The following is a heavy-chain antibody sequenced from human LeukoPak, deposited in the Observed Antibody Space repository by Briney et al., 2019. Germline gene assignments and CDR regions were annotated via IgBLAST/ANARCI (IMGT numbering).Heavy chain of an antibody. Sequence: ASVKVSCKASGYTFTNYGISWVRQAPGQGLEWMGWISAYNGNTNYAQKLQGRVTMTTDTSTSTAYMELSSLRSEDTAVYYCARVHSSSGWFDPWGQGTLVTVSS. CDR1: GYTFTNYG. CDR3: ARVHSSSGWFDP. V-gene: IGHV1-18*01. D-gene: IGHD6-6*01. J-gene: IGHJ5*02. CDR2: ISAYNGNT.